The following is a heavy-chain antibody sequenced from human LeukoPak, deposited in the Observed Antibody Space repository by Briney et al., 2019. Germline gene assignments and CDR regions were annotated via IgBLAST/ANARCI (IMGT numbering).Heavy chain of an antibody. Sequence: NPSETLSLTCTVSGGSISSYYWSWIRQPPGKGLEWIGYIYYSGSTNYNPSLKSRVTISVDTSKNQFSLKLSSVTAADTAVYYCARPDSSSTYYFDYWGQGTLVTVSS. V-gene: IGHV4-59*08. J-gene: IGHJ4*02. CDR1: GGSISSYY. CDR3: ARPDSSSTYYFDY. CDR2: IYYSGST. D-gene: IGHD6-13*01.